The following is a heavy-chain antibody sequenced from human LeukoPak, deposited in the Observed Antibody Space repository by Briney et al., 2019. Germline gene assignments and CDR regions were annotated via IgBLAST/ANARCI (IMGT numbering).Heavy chain of an antibody. CDR3: ASVDPVGATTDY. D-gene: IGHD1-26*01. J-gene: IGHJ4*02. CDR1: GGSVSSGAYY. CDR2: IYYSGST. Sequence: SGTLSLTCAVSGGSVSSGAYYWSWIRQPPGKGLEWIGYIYYSGSTNYNPSLKSRVTISIDTSKNQFSLKLSSVTAADTAVYYCASVDPVGATTDYWGQGTLVTVSS. V-gene: IGHV4-61*08.